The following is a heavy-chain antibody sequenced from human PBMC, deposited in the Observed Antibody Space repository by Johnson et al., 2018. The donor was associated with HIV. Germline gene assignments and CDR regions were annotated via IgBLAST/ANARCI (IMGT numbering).Heavy chain of an antibody. Sequence: QVQLVESGGGLVQPGRSLRLSCAASGFTFSSYAMHWVRQAPGKGLEWVAVISFDGTTKYYADSVKGRFTISRDNSNNMVYLQMDSLRPEDTAVYYCARDGRDLVTRGAFDIWGQGTVVTVSS. CDR2: ISFDGTTK. CDR1: GFTFSSYA. J-gene: IGHJ3*02. V-gene: IGHV3-30*14. CDR3: ARDGRDLVTRGAFDI. D-gene: IGHD5-18*01.